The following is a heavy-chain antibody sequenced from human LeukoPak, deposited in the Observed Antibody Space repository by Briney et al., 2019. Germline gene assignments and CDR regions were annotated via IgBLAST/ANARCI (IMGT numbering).Heavy chain of an antibody. D-gene: IGHD4-17*01. CDR1: GYTFTNYY. CDR2: INPSGGGT. V-gene: IGHV1-46*01. CDR3: ARDQDTIGYGENLY. J-gene: IGHJ4*02. Sequence: ASVKVSCKASGYTFTNYYIHWVRQAPGQGLEWMGIINPSGGGTTYAQKFQGRVTMTRDTSTSTVYMELSSLRSGDTAVYFCARDQDTIGYGENLYWGQGVLVTVSS.